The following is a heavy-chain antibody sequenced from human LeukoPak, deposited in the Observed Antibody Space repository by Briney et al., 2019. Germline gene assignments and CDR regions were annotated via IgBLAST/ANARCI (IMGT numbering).Heavy chain of an antibody. CDR1: GFTFSSYW. Sequence: GGSLRLSCAASGFTFSSYWMHWVRQAPGKGLVWVSRINSDGSSTSYADSVKGRFTISRDNAKNTLYLQMNSLRAEDTAVYYCARDLSYYGSGAWDYYGMDVWGQGTTVTVSS. CDR3: ARDLSYYGSGAWDYYGMDV. J-gene: IGHJ6*02. CDR2: INSDGSST. D-gene: IGHD3-10*01. V-gene: IGHV3-74*01.